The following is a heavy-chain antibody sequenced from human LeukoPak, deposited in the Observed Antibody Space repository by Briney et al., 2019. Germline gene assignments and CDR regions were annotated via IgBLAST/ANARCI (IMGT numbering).Heavy chain of an antibody. CDR1: GYTFTSYY. CDR2: INPSGGST. D-gene: IGHD6-6*01. V-gene: IGHV1-46*01. Sequence: ASVKVSCKASGYTFTSYYMHWVRQAPGQGLEWMGMINPSGGSTSYAQKFQGRVTMTRDMSTSTVYMELSSLRSEDTAVYYCAATSSSAGLYYYYYMDVWGKGTTVTVSS. CDR3: AATSSSAGLYYYYYMDV. J-gene: IGHJ6*03.